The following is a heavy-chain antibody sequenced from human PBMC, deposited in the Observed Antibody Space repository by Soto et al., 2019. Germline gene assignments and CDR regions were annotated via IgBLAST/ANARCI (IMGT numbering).Heavy chain of an antibody. CDR3: GRCRTNSYAMDV. CDR2: ISPHNGRT. CDR1: GYSFTSYG. D-gene: IGHD3-3*01. J-gene: IGHJ6*02. V-gene: IGHV1-18*01. Sequence: ASVKVCCKASGYSFTSYGIAWVRQAPGQGPEWMGWISPHNGRTNFAQKVKGRVVMTTDISTNTVYLELRSLRADDTAMYYCGRCRTNSYAMDVWGQGTTVTVSS.